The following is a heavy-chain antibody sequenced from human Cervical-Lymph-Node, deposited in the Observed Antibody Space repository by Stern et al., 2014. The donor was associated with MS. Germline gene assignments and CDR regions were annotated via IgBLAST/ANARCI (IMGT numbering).Heavy chain of an antibody. Sequence: QVQLQESGPGLVKPSETLSLTCAVSGGSISSRYWGWIRQPPGKGLEWIGLISHSGDTKYNPSLKSRVTISLDTSKNQFSLKATSVTAADTAVYYCARLSTAVDFWGQGTLVTVSS. CDR3: ARLSTAVDF. J-gene: IGHJ4*02. CDR1: GGSISSRY. V-gene: IGHV4-59*08. CDR2: ISHSGDT.